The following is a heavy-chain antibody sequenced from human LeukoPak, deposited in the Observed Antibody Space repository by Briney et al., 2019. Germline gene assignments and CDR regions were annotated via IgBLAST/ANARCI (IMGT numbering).Heavy chain of an antibody. V-gene: IGHV3-21*01. CDR3: ARTGYNTLGAFGGAPGWFDP. D-gene: IGHD1-14*01. J-gene: IGHJ5*02. Sequence: GGSLRLSCAASGFTFSSYSMNWVRQAPGKGLEWVSSISSSSSYIYYADSVKGRFTISRDNAKNSLYLQMNSLRAEDTAVYYCARTGYNTLGAFGGAPGWFDPWGQGTLVTVSS. CDR2: ISSSSSYI. CDR1: GFTFSSYS.